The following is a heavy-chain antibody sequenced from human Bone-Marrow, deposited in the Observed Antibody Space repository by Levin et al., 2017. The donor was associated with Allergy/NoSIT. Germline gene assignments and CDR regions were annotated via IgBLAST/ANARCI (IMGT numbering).Heavy chain of an antibody. J-gene: IGHJ2*01. D-gene: IGHD1/OR15-1a*01. CDR2: INAGNGNT. Sequence: ASVKVSCKASGYTFTSYAMHWVRQAPGQRLEWMGWINAGNGNTKYSQKFQGRVTITRDTSASTAYMELSSLRSEDTAVYYCARAPPPNNWYFDLWGRGTLVTVSS. CDR1: GYTFTSYA. CDR3: ARAPPPNNWYFDL. V-gene: IGHV1-3*01.